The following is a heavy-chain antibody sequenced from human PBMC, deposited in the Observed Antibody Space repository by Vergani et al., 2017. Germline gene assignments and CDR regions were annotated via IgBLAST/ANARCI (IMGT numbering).Heavy chain of an antibody. CDR1: GFTFSTYA. CDR3: AKESGYDILTGYDDAFDI. J-gene: IGHJ3*02. CDR2: LTGGGGST. Sequence: EVQLLESGGSLKQPGGSVRLSCAASGFTFSTYAMHWVRQAPGKGLEWVSALTGGGGSTYYADSFKGRFIISRDNSRDTLYLQMNSLRTEDTALYYCAKESGYDILTGYDDAFDIWGQGTMVTVSS. V-gene: IGHV3-23*01. D-gene: IGHD3-9*01.